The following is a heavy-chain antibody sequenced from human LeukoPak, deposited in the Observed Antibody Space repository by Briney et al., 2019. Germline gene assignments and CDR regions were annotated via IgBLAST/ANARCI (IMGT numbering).Heavy chain of an antibody. CDR3: ATSHGWSPDH. CDR1: GFNFDGSF. V-gene: IGHV3-43*02. CDR2: IRGDGGAT. J-gene: IGHJ4*02. D-gene: IGHD6-19*01. Sequence: PGGSLTLSCAASGFNFDGSFMHWVRQAPGKGLEWVSFIRGDGGATYSIDSVRGRFTISRDNSKTSLYLQLESLRTDDTALYFCATSHGWSPDHWGQGTLVTVSS.